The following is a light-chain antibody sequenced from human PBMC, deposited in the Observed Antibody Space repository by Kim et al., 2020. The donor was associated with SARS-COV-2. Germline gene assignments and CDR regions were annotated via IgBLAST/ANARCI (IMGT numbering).Light chain of an antibody. J-gene: IGKJ1*01. CDR2: DAS. CDR3: QQNSNWPET. Sequence: EIVLTQSPATLSLSPGERATLSCRASQSVSGYLAWYQQKPVQAPRLLIYDASKRATGIPARFSGSGSGTDFTLTISSLEPEDFAVYYCQQNSNWPETFGQGTKVDIK. CDR1: QSVSGY. V-gene: IGKV3-11*01.